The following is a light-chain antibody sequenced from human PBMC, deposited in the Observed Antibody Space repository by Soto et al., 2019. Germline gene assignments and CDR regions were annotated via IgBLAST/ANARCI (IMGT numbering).Light chain of an antibody. J-gene: IGKJ1*01. V-gene: IGKV1-5*03. CDR2: KAS. CDR3: QQYNSYTPRT. Sequence: DIQMTQSPSTLSAPVGDRVTITCRASQSISSWLAWYQQKPGKAPKLLIYKASSLESGVPSRFSGSGSGTEFTLTISSLQPDDFATYYCQQYNSYTPRTFGQGTKVDIK. CDR1: QSISSW.